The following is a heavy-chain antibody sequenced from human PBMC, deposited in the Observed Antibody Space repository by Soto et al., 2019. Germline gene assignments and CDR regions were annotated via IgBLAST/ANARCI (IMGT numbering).Heavy chain of an antibody. D-gene: IGHD3-16*01. CDR3: VMVDNYVTPTPQDV. CDR2: ISPYTGNT. Sequence: QVQLVQSGDEVKKPGASVKVSCKASGYIFVNYGIAWVRQAPGQGLEWMGWISPYTGNTHSATKIQGRLTMTTDTPTSTAYMDLWSLTSDDTAVYYCVMVDNYVTPTPQDVWGQGTTVTVSS. J-gene: IGHJ6*02. CDR1: GYIFVNYG. V-gene: IGHV1-18*01.